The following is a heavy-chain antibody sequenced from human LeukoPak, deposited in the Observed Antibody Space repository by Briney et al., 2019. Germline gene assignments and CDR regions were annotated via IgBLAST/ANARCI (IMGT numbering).Heavy chain of an antibody. D-gene: IGHD1-26*01. J-gene: IGHJ4*02. CDR2: ISVSGGST. V-gene: IGHV3-23*01. CDR1: GFTFSSYG. Sequence: PGGTLRLSCAASGFTFSSYGMSWVRQAPGKGLEWVSGISVSGGSTYYADSVKGRFTISRDNSKNTVYLQMNSLRAEDTALYYCTSTGILGATTGVGLFDYWGQGTLVTVSS. CDR3: TSTGILGATTGVGLFDY.